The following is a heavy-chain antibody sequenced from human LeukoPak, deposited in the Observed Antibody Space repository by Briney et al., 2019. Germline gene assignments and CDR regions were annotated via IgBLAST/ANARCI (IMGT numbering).Heavy chain of an antibody. CDR1: GYSISGGYY. V-gene: IGHV4-38-2*02. CDR2: FYHSGCT. Sequence: PSETLSLTCTVSGYSISGGYYWGWIRQPPGKGRGGFGRFYHSGCTYHHPPLKSRFTISVDTSKNQFSLKLSSVTAADTAVYYCARVYERHIIVVPARLGFDYWGPGTLVTVSS. J-gene: IGHJ4*02. D-gene: IGHD2-2*01. CDR3: ARVYERHIIVVPARLGFDY.